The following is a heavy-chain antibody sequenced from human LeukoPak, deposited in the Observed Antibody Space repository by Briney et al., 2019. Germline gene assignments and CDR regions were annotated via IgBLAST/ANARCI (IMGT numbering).Heavy chain of an antibody. V-gene: IGHV4-59*08. CDR1: GVSISSNY. D-gene: IGHD4-17*01. CDR3: ARRLATTVTDAFDI. Sequence: PSETLSLTCTVSGVSISSNYWSWIRQPPGKGLEWIGYIYYTGSTNYNPSLKSRVTMSVDTSKNQFSLKLSSVTAADTAVYYCARRLATTVTDAFDIWGQGTMVTVS. J-gene: IGHJ3*02. CDR2: IYYTGST.